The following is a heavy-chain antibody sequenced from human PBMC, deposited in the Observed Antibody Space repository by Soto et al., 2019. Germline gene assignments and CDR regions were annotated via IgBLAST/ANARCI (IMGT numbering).Heavy chain of an antibody. CDR3: ARGGSGYTWFNEF. J-gene: IGHJ4*02. V-gene: IGHV1-69*01. Sequence: QVQVVQSGAEVKKPGSSVKVSCKASGGSFSKYGISWVRQAPGQGLEWMGGIIPMFGTPNYAQKFRGRVTINADESTRTAYMDLRSLRSDDTAMYYCARGGSGYTWFNEFWGQGTLVTVSS. CDR2: IIPMFGTP. D-gene: IGHD3-22*01. CDR1: GGSFSKYG.